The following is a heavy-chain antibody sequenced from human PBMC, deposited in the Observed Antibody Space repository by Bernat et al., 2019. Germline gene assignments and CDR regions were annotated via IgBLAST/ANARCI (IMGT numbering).Heavy chain of an antibody. CDR2: IKQDGSEK. CDR1: GFTFSRYW. J-gene: IGHJ4*02. CDR3: ARGSIDFDY. V-gene: IGHV3-7*04. D-gene: IGHD6-6*01. Sequence: EVQLVESGGGLVQPGGSLRLSCAASGFTFSRYWMSWVRQAPGKGLEWVANIKQDGSEKYYVDSVKGRFTISRDNAKNSLYLQMNSLRAEDTAVYYCARGSIDFDYWGQGTLVTVSS.